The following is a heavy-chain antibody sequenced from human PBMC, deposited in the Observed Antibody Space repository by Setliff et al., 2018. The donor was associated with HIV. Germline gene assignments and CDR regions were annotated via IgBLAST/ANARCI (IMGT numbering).Heavy chain of an antibody. J-gene: IGHJ6*02. V-gene: IGHV4-59*11. CDR2: IYYSGIT. CDR3: ARDRTDYNALAGQNYYYYGMDV. CDR1: GGSISSHY. Sequence: SETLSLTCTVSGGSISSHYWSWIRQPPGKGLEWIGYIYYSGITNYNPSLKSRVTISVDTSKNQFSLKLSSVTAADTAVYYCARDRTDYNALAGQNYYYYGMDVWGQGTTVTVSS. D-gene: IGHD3-9*01.